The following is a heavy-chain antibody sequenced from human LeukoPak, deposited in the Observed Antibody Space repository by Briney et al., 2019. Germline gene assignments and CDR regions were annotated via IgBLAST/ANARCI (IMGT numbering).Heavy chain of an antibody. CDR2: IYYSGST. Sequence: SETLSLTCTVSGGSVSSGSYYWSWIRQPPGKGLEWIVYIYYSGSTNYNPSLKSRVTISVDTSKNQFSLKLSSVTAADTAVYYCARVPIAVAGPGNYYGMDVWGQGTTVTVSS. J-gene: IGHJ6*02. D-gene: IGHD6-19*01. V-gene: IGHV4-61*01. CDR1: GGSVSSGSYY. CDR3: ARVPIAVAGPGNYYGMDV.